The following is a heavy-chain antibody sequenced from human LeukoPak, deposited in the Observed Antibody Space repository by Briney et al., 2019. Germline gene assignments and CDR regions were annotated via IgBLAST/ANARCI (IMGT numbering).Heavy chain of an antibody. Sequence: ASVKVSCKASGYSFSSYGISWVRPPPGQGLAWMGWISPYKDYPTYAQNRQGRVTMSIDTSTSTGYMELMSLGSDDTAVYYCARADGGYFYYYMDVWGNGTTVTVSS. CDR2: ISPYKDYP. CDR3: ARADGGYFYYYMDV. V-gene: IGHV1-18*01. J-gene: IGHJ6*03. D-gene: IGHD3-10*01. CDR1: GYSFSSYG.